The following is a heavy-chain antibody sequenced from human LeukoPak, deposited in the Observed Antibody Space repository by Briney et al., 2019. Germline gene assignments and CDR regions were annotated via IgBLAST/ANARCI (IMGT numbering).Heavy chain of an antibody. D-gene: IGHD4-17*01. CDR2: TSGSGGST. J-gene: IGHJ4*02. CDR1: GFTFSSYA. V-gene: IGHV3-23*01. CDR3: AKAATVTTPYDY. Sequence: GGSLRLSCTASGFTFSSYAMSWVRQAPGKGLEWVSVTSGSGGSTFYGDSVKGRFTISRDNSKNTLYLQMNSLRAEDTAVYYCAKAATVTTPYDYWGQGTLVTVSS.